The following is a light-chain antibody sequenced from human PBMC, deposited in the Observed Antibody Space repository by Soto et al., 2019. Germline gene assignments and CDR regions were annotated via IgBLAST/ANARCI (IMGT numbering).Light chain of an antibody. CDR1: KDIKNY. CDR2: GAS. V-gene: IGKV1-33*01. CDR3: QHYDDLPWA. Sequence: DIQMTQSPSSLSASVGDRVTITCQASKDIKNYLNWYQQKPGKAPKLLIYGASILETGVPSRFSGSGSVTDFTFTISSLQPEDIATYYCQHYDDLPWAFGQGTKVAIK. J-gene: IGKJ1*01.